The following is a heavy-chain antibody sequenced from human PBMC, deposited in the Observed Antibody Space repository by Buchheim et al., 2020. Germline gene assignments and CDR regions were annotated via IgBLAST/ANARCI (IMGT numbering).Heavy chain of an antibody. Sequence: QVQLVESGGGVVQPGRSLRLSCAASGFTFSSYGMHWVRQAPGKGLEWVSAISPGGVSTYYSDSVRGRFTISRDNSKNTLYLQMDSLRVEDTAIYYCAKRERRGCVEHNSWGQGTL. CDR3: AKRERRGCVEHNS. V-gene: IGHV3-NL1*01. CDR1: GFTFSSYG. CDR2: ISPGGVST. J-gene: IGHJ5*02. D-gene: IGHD1-1*01.